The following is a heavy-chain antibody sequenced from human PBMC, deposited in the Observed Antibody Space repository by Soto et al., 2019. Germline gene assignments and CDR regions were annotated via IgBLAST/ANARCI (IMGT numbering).Heavy chain of an antibody. Sequence: PSETLSLTCTVSGGSISSYYWSWIRQPPGKGLEWIGYIYYSGSTNYNPSLKSRVTISVDTSKNQFSLKLSSVTAADTAVYYCARDLGGYDSHYYYYYMDVWGKGTTVTVSS. J-gene: IGHJ6*03. CDR3: ARDLGGYDSHYYYYYMDV. CDR1: GGSISSYY. CDR2: IYYSGST. D-gene: IGHD5-12*01. V-gene: IGHV4-59*01.